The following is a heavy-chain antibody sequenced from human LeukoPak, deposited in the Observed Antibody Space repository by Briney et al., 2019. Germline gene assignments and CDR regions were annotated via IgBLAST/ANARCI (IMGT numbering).Heavy chain of an antibody. CDR3: AKDLGGIVVVPAAPDY. V-gene: IGHV3-33*06. D-gene: IGHD2-2*01. CDR2: IWYDGSNK. Sequence: PGGSQRLSCAASGFTFSSYGMHWVRQAPGKGLEWVAVIWYDGSNKYYADSVKGRFTISRDNSKNTLYLQMNSLRAEDTAVYYCAKDLGGIVVVPAAPDYWGQGTLVTVSS. J-gene: IGHJ4*02. CDR1: GFTFSSYG.